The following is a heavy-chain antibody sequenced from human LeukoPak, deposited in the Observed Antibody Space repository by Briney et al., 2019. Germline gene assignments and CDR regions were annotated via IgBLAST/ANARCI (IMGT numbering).Heavy chain of an antibody. Sequence: SETLSLTCTISGDSITNYYWNWIRQPPGKALEWIGYIYYSGRTNYNPSLKSRVTMSVDTSKNQFSLNLNSVTAADTAVYYCARRNYNYYGLVVWGQGTTVTVSS. CDR2: IYYSGRT. J-gene: IGHJ6*02. CDR1: GDSITNYY. CDR3: ARRNYNYYGLVV. V-gene: IGHV4-59*01.